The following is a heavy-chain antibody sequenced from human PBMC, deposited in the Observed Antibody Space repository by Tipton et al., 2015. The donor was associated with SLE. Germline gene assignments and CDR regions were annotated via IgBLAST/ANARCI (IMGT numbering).Heavy chain of an antibody. D-gene: IGHD3-16*01. CDR3: TRVGLGLHLGESTDY. J-gene: IGHJ4*02. CDR2: IKSKTDGGTT. Sequence: SLRLSCAASGFTFSNAWMSWVRQAPGKGLEWVGRIKSKTDGGTTDYAAPVKGRFTISRDDSKNTLYLQMNSLKTEDTAVYYCTRVGLGLHLGESTDYWGQGTLVTVSS. CDR1: GFTFSNAW. V-gene: IGHV3-15*01.